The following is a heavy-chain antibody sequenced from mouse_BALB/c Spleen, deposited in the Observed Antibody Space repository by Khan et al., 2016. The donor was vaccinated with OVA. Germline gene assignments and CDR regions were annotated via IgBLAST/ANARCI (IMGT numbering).Heavy chain of an antibody. CDR3: VSGSGKSRFAY. Sequence: QVQLQQSGAELVRPGVSVKISCKGSGYTFTDFAMHWVKQSHAKSLEWLGVISTYYGDADYNHKFRDKATMTVDKSSSTAYMELAGLTSDDSAIEYCVSGSGKSRFAYWGQGTLVTVSA. CDR2: ISTYYGDA. V-gene: IGHV1S137*01. CDR1: GYTFTDFA. D-gene: IGHD1-3*01. J-gene: IGHJ3*01.